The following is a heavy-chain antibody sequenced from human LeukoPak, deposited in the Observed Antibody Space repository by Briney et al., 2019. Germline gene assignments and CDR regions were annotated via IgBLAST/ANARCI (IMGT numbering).Heavy chain of an antibody. J-gene: IGHJ4*02. CDR3: ASNWGLGRYY. CDR2: ISSSSSYI. V-gene: IGHV3-21*01. CDR1: GFTLSSYS. Sequence: GGSLRLSCAASGFTLSSYSMNWVRQAPGKALECVSSISSSSSYIYYADLVKGRFTISRDNAKNSLYLQMNSRRAEDTAVYYCASNWGLGRYYCGQGTLVTVSS. D-gene: IGHD7-27*01.